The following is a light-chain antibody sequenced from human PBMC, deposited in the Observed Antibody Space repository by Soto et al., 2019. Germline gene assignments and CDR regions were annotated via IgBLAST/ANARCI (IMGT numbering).Light chain of an antibody. V-gene: IGKV1-8*01. J-gene: IGKJ1*01. CDR1: QGISSY. CDR2: SAS. Sequence: AIRMTQSPSSLSASTGDRVTITCLASQGISSYLAWYQQKPGKAPKLLIHSASALPSGVPSRFSGSGSGTEFTLTISSLQPDDFATYYCQHYNSYSEAFGQGTKVDIK. CDR3: QHYNSYSEA.